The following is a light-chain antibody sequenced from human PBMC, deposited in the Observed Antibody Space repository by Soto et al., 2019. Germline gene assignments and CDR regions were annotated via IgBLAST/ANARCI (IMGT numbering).Light chain of an antibody. V-gene: IGKV1-33*01. J-gene: IGKJ4*01. CDR1: QDISKS. CDR3: KQYVQLSIT. Sequence: DIQMTQSASSLPASVGDTVTISCHASQDISKSLTCFQQKPGKAPKLLIYDVFNVETGVPSRFRGRGSGTDFTLIISNLQPEDCTTYYSKQYVQLSITFGGGTNVDI. CDR2: DVF.